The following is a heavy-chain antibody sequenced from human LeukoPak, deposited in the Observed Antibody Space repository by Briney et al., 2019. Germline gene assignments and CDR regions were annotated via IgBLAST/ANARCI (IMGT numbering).Heavy chain of an antibody. CDR1: GFTFSSYE. J-gene: IGHJ4*02. CDR2: ISRSGSTI. Sequence: PGGSLRLSCAASGFTFSSYEMNWVRQAPGKGLKWVSYISRSGSTIYYADSVKGRFTISRDNAKNSLHLQMNSLRAEDTAVYYCARDGGSISSFDYWGQGTLVTVSS. D-gene: IGHD6-13*01. CDR3: ARDGGSISSFDY. V-gene: IGHV3-48*03.